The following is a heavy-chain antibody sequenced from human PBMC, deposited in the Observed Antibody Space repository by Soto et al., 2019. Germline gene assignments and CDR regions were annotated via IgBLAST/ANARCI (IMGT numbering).Heavy chain of an antibody. D-gene: IGHD3-10*01. CDR2: VFHSGIT. CDR3: TKDEAGSPFRY. Sequence: VQLRESGPGQVKTSGTLSLTCAVSGGSMKTTNWWSWVRQPPAKGLEWIGEVFHSGITRYNPSLKGSATVSVDTSKNQFFLNLASVTAADTAVYYCTKDEAGSPFRYWGQGALVTVSS. CDR1: GGSMKTTNW. V-gene: IGHV4-4*02. J-gene: IGHJ4*02.